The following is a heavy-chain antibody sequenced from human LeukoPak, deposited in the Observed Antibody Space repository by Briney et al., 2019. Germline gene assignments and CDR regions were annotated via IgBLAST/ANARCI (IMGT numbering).Heavy chain of an antibody. CDR3: ARDRSAEYCGGDCYSGGRFDY. J-gene: IGHJ4*02. D-gene: IGHD2-21*02. CDR2: IIPIFGTA. V-gene: IGHV1-69*13. CDR1: GGTFSSYA. Sequence: SVKVSCKASGGTFSSYAISWVRQAPGQGPEWMGGIIPIFGTANYAQKFQGRVTITADESTSTAYMELSSLRSEDTAVYYCARDRSAEYCGGDCYSGGRFDYWGQGTLVTVSS.